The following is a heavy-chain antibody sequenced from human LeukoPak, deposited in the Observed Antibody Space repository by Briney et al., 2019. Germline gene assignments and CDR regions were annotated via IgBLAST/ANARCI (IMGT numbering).Heavy chain of an antibody. D-gene: IGHD3-22*01. Sequence: SVKVSCKASGGTFSSYTFSWVRQAPGQGLEWMGRVIPILGIANYAQKFQGSVTITADKSTSTAYMELSSLRSEDTAVYYCARDGTGGGYYYYFDYWGQGTLVTVSS. J-gene: IGHJ4*02. V-gene: IGHV1-69*04. CDR3: ARDGTGGGYYYYFDY. CDR1: GGTFSSYT. CDR2: VIPILGIA.